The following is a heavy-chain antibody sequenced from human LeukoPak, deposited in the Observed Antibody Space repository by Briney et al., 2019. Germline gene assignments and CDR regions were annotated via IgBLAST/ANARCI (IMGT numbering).Heavy chain of an antibody. Sequence: PPGRSLRLSCAASGFTFDDYAMHWVRQAPGKGLEWVSGISWNSGSIGYADSVKGRFTISRDNAKNSLYLKMNSLRAEDTALYYCAKDTSSGWYGVGAFDIWGQGTMVTVSS. CDR3: AKDTSSGWYGVGAFDI. CDR1: GFTFDDYA. J-gene: IGHJ3*02. CDR2: ISWNSGSI. V-gene: IGHV3-9*01. D-gene: IGHD6-19*01.